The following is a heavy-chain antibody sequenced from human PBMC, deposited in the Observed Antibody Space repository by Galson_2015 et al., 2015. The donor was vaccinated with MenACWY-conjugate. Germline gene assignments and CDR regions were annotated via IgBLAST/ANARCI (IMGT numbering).Heavy chain of an antibody. CDR2: INTYTGDP. J-gene: IGHJ4*02. CDR1: GYRFTVFG. V-gene: IGHV7-4-1*02. D-gene: IGHD3-10*01. CDR3: ARELFYGSGDLKY. Sequence: SVKVSCKASGYRFTVFGLNWVRQAPGQGLEWIGRINTYTGDPTFAPDFTGRFVFSLDTSVSTTYLQISGLEAEDTAIYYCARELFYGSGDLKYWGQGPLVPVSS.